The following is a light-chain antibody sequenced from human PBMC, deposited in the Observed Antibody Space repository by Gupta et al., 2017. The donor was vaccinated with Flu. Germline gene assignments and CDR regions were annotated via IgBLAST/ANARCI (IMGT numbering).Light chain of an antibody. Sequence: QSALTQPDSVSGSPGQSITISCTGTSSDIGAYNYVSWYQQHPGKAPKLILYEVSYRPSGVSNRFSGSKSDHTASLTISALQAEDEADYYCSSYTTSFTRLFGGGTRLTVL. V-gene: IGLV2-14*03. CDR1: SSDIGAYNY. CDR2: EVS. CDR3: SSYTTSFTRL. J-gene: IGLJ3*02.